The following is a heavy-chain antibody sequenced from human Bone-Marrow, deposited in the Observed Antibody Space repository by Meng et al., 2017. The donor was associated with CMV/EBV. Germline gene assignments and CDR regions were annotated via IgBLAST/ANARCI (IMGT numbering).Heavy chain of an antibody. CDR2: IGTAGDT. V-gene: IGHV3-13*01. D-gene: IGHD3-22*01. J-gene: IGHJ4*02. CDR3: ARAGRYYYDSTYDN. Sequence: EYLKLSCPASGFTFSSYDMHWVRQATGKGLEWVSAIGTAGDTYYPGSVKARFTISRENAKNSLYLQMHSLRAGDTAVDYCARAGRYYYDSTYDNWGQGTMVTVSS. CDR1: GFTFSSYD.